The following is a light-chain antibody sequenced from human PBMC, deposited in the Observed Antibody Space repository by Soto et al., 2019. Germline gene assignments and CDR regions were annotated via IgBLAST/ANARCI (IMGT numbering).Light chain of an antibody. CDR3: QQYNNWPQRT. V-gene: IGKV3-15*01. CDR2: GAS. J-gene: IGKJ1*01. Sequence: EIVMTQSPATLSVSPGERATLSCRASQSVSSNLAWYQQKPGQAPRLLIYGASTRATGIPARFSGSGSGTVFTLTISSLQSEDFAVYYCQQYNNWPQRTFGQGTKVEIK. CDR1: QSVSSN.